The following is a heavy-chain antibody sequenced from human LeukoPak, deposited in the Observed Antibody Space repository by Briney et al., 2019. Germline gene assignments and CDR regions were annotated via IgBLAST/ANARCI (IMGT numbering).Heavy chain of an antibody. J-gene: IGHJ3*02. CDR3: ARDFAGGEGAFDI. V-gene: IGHV3-21*01. D-gene: IGHD2-21*01. CDR1: GGTFSSYS. Sequence: AASVKVSCKASGGTFSSYSMNWVRQAPGKGLEWVSSISTSSSYIYYADSVKGRFTISRDNAKNSLYLQMNSLRAEDTAVYYCARDFAGGEGAFDIWGQGTMVTVSS. CDR2: ISTSSSYI.